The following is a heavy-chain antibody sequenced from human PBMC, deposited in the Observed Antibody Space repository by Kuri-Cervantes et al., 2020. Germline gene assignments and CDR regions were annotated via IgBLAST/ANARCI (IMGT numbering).Heavy chain of an antibody. Sequence: GESLKISCAASGFTFSDYYMSWIRQAPGKGLEWVSYISSSGSTIYYADSVKGRFTISRDNAKNSLYLQMNSLRAEDTALYYCAKGPGGKLDAFDIWGQGNPGHRLL. CDR1: GFTFSDYY. V-gene: IGHV3-11*01. J-gene: IGHJ3*02. D-gene: IGHD1-14*01. CDR2: ISSSGSTI. CDR3: AKGPGGKLDAFDI.